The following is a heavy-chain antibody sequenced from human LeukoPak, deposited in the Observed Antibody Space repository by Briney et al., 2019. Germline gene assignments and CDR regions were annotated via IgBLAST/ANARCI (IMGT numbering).Heavy chain of an antibody. CDR3: ARDRPGIAGAFDI. J-gene: IGHJ3*02. D-gene: IGHD6-13*01. CDR1: GFTVSSNY. CDR2: IYSGGST. V-gene: IGHV3-53*01. Sequence: PGGSLRLSCAASGFTVSSNYMSWVRQAPGKGLEWVSVIYSGGSTYYADSVKGRFTISRDNSKNTLYLQMNSLRAEDTAVYYCARDRPGIAGAFDIGGQGTMVTVSS.